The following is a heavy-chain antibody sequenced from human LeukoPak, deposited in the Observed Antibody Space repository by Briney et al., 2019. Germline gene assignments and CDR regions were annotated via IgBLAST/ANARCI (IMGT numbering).Heavy chain of an antibody. CDR2: IIPIFGTA. J-gene: IGHJ4*02. V-gene: IGHV1-69*13. Sequence: SVKVSCKASGGTFSSYAISWVRQAPGQGLERMGGIIPIFGTANYAQKFQGRVTITADESTSTAYMELSSLRSEDTAVYYCARGRPPPAGPFDYWGQGTLVTVSS. CDR3: ARGRPPPAGPFDY. CDR1: GGTFSSYA.